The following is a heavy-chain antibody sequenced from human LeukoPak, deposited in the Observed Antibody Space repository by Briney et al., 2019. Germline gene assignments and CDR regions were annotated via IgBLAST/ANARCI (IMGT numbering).Heavy chain of an antibody. V-gene: IGHV3-43*02. Sequence: GGSLRLSCAASGFSFDDFAIHWVRQAPGKGLEWVSLIRADGATTRYTDSVKGRFTISRDNSKDSLYLQMNSLRTEDTALYYCARDNTGSYEYWGQGTLVTVSP. J-gene: IGHJ4*02. CDR2: IRADGATT. D-gene: IGHD1-26*01. CDR1: GFSFDDFA. CDR3: ARDNTGSYEY.